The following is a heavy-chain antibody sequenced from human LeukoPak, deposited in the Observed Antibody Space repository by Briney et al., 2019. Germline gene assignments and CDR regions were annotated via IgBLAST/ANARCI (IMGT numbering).Heavy chain of an antibody. CDR2: IKQDGSEK. D-gene: IGHD1-26*01. CDR1: GFTFSDYW. Sequence: GGSLRLSCAASGFTFSDYWMSWVRQAPGKGLEWVANIKQDGSEKYYVDSVKGRFTISRDNAKKSLYLLMNSLRAADTAVYYCSREWGRGVSYNYYYYYMDVWGTGTTVTVSS. V-gene: IGHV3-7*01. J-gene: IGHJ6*03. CDR3: SREWGRGVSYNYYYYYMDV.